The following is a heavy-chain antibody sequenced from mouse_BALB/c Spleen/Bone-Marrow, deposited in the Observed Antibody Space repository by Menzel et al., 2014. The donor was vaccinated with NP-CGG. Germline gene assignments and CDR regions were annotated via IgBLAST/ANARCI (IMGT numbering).Heavy chain of an antibody. D-gene: IGHD2-1*01. V-gene: IGHV8-2*01. CDR2: WNNDNY. CDR3: WRAGFGNWDWYFDV. J-gene: IGHJ1*01. CDR1: ISLSKSGMGL. Sequence: QVTLKECGPGILQPSQTLSLAYTFSGISLSKSGMGLSWLRKPSGKALEWLTSFWNNDNYYNPSSKSRLEVSKETSNNQIFLRLTSVDTADSATNFCAWRAGFGNWDWYFDVWGAGTTVTASS.